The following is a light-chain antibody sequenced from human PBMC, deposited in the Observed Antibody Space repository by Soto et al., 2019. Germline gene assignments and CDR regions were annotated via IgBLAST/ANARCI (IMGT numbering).Light chain of an antibody. Sequence: QSALTQPASVSGSPGQSITISCTGTSSDVGSYNLVSWYQQHPGKAPKLMIYEGSKRPLGVSNRISGSKSGNTAYLTISGLQAEDEADYYCCSYAGSSTSVVFGGGTKLTVL. CDR3: CSYAGSSTSVV. V-gene: IGLV2-23*01. J-gene: IGLJ2*01. CDR1: SSDVGSYNL. CDR2: EGS.